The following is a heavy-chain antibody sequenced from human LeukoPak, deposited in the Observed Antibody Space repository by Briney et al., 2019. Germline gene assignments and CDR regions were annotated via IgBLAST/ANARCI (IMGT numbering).Heavy chain of an antibody. D-gene: IGHD3-22*01. CDR1: GGTFSSYA. J-gene: IGHJ5*02. Sequence: GASVKVSCKASGGTFSSYAISWVRQAPGQGLEWMGGIIPIFGTANYAQKFQGRVTITADESTSTAYMELSSLRSEDTAVYYCARGSPAYYYDSSGYYFGVDGFDPWGQGTLVTVSS. V-gene: IGHV1-69*13. CDR2: IIPIFGTA. CDR3: ARGSPAYYYDSSGYYFGVDGFDP.